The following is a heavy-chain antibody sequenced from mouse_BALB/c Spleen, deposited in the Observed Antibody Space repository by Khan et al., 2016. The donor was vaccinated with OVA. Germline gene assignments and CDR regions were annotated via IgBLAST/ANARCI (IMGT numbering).Heavy chain of an antibody. CDR1: GYTFRNFG. Sequence: QIQLVQSGPELKKPGETVKISCKASGYTFRNFGMNWVKQAPGKGLEWMGWINTYTGKPTYADDFKGRFAFSLDTSASTAYLQINNLKNEDTATYFCASTPYFSYTMAYWGQGTSVTVSS. J-gene: IGHJ4*01. D-gene: IGHD2-10*01. V-gene: IGHV9-3-1*01. CDR2: INTYTGKP. CDR3: ASTPYFSYTMAY.